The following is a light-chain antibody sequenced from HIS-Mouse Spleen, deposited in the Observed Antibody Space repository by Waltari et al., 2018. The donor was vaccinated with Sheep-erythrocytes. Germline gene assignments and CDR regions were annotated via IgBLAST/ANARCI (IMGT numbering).Light chain of an antibody. CDR3: CSYAGSYNHV. V-gene: IGLV2-8*01. CDR2: EVS. CDR1: SSDVGGYNY. Sequence: QSALTQPPSASGSPGQSVTISCTGTSSDVGGYNYVSWYQHHPGKAPKLMIYEVSKRPSGVPDRFSGSKSGNTASLTISGLQAEDEADYYCCSYAGSYNHVFATGTKVTVL. J-gene: IGLJ1*01.